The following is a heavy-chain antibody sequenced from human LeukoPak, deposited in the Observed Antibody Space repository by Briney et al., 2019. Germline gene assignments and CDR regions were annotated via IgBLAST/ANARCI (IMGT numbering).Heavy chain of an antibody. Sequence: GGSLRLSCAASGFTFSSYGMHWVRQAPGKGLEWVAVISYDGSNKYYADSVKGRFTISRDNSKNTLYLQMNSLRAEDTAVYHCARGPAGYNWGQGTLVTVSS. V-gene: IGHV3-30*03. CDR3: ARGPAGYN. J-gene: IGHJ4*02. CDR1: GFTFSSYG. CDR2: ISYDGSNK. D-gene: IGHD1-1*01.